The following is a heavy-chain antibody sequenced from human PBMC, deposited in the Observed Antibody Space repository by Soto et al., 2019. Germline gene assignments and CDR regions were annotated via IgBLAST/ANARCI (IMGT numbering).Heavy chain of an antibody. Sequence: SDTLSLTCTVSGGSISSGYYYWSWIRQPPGKGLEWTGYIYYSGSTYYNPSLKSRVTISVDTSKNQFSLKLSSVTAADTAVYYCDRVLRGWDFQILGQRTTFTV. J-gene: IGHJ3*02. CDR1: GGSISSGYYY. V-gene: IGHV4-30-4*02. CDR3: DRVLRGWDFQI. D-gene: IGHD1-26*01. CDR2: IYYSGST.